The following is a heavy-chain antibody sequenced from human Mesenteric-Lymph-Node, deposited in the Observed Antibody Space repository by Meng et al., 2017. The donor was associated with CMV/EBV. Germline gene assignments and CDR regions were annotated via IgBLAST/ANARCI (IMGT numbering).Heavy chain of an antibody. CDR2: LIPLFGTA. J-gene: IGHJ4*02. D-gene: IGHD3-10*01. Sequence: TFSSYAISWVRQAPGQGLEWMGGLIPLFGTANYAQKFQGRVTITADKSTSTAYMELSSLRSEDTAVYYCARAGSGSYFEAEFYYFDYWGQGTLVTVSS. V-gene: IGHV1-69*06. CDR1: TFSSYA. CDR3: ARAGSGSYFEAEFYYFDY.